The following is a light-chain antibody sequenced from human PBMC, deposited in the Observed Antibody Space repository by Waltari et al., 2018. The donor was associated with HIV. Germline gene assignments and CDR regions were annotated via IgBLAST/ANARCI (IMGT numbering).Light chain of an antibody. J-gene: IGLJ1*01. CDR1: SSDVGGYKY. V-gene: IGLV2-14*03. CDR2: DVS. CDR3: SSYTSSSTYV. Sequence: QSALTQPASVSGSPGQSITISCTGTSSDVGGYKYVSWYQQHPGKAPKLMIYDVSTGPSGVSNRFSGSKSVNTASLTSSGLQAEDEADYYCSSYTSSSTYVFGTGTNVTVL.